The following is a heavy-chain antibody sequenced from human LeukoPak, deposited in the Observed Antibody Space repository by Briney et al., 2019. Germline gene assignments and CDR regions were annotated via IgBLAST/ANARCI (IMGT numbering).Heavy chain of an antibody. Sequence: PGGSLRLSCAASGFTFSSYAMSWVRQAPEKGLEWVSAISGSGGSTYYADSVKGRFTISRDNSKNTLYLQMNSLRAEDTAVYYCAKDKSPQYYYYGMDVWGQGTTVTVSS. CDR1: GFTFSSYA. CDR2: ISGSGGST. J-gene: IGHJ6*02. CDR3: AKDKSPQYYYYGMDV. V-gene: IGHV3-23*01.